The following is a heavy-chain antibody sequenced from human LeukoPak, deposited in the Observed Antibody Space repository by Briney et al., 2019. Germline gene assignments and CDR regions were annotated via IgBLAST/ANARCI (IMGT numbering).Heavy chain of an antibody. D-gene: IGHD3-3*01. Sequence: GASVKVSCKASGYTFTSNYMDWVRQAPGQGLEWMGIINPSGGTTRYAQKFQGRVTMARDTSTSTLYMELSSLRSEDTAVYYCTRGVGVTIFGVGGQAFDIWGQGTMVTVSS. V-gene: IGHV1-46*03. CDR1: GYTFTSNY. J-gene: IGHJ3*02. CDR2: INPSGGTT. CDR3: TRGVGVTIFGVGGQAFDI.